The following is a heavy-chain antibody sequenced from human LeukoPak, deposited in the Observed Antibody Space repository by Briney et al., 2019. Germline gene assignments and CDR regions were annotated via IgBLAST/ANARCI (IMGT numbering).Heavy chain of an antibody. CDR2: IYYSGST. J-gene: IGHJ3*02. CDR1: GGSISSYY. Sequence: SETLSLTCSVSGGSISSYYWNWIRQPPGKGLEWIGYIYYSGSTNYNPSLKSRVTISVDTSKNQFSLKLSSVTAADTAVYYCAGRLWRRDGYNLSAFDIWGQGTMVTVSS. D-gene: IGHD5-24*01. CDR3: AGRLWRRDGYNLSAFDI. V-gene: IGHV4-59*01.